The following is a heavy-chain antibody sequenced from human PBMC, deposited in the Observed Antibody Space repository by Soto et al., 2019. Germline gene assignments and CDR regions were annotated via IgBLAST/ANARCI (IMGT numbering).Heavy chain of an antibody. CDR3: ARDWVFYYYGMDF. CDR2: ISYDGSNK. Sequence: QVQLVESGGGVVQPGRSLRLSCAASGFTFSSYAMDWVRQAPGKGLEWVAVISYDGSNKYYADSVKGRFTISRDNSKNTLYLQMNSLRAEDTAVYYCARDWVFYYYGMDFWGQGPTVTVSS. D-gene: IGHD3-16*01. V-gene: IGHV3-30-3*01. J-gene: IGHJ6*02. CDR1: GFTFSSYA.